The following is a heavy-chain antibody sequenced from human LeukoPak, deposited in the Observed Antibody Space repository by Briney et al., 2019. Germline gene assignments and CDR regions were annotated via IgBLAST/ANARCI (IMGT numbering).Heavy chain of an antibody. CDR3: AKESPGITMVRGVPMYYFDY. Sequence: GGSLRLSCAASGSTFSSYAMSWVRQAPGKGLEWVSAISGSGGVTYYADSVKGRFTISRDNSKNTLYLQMNSLRAEDTAVYYCAKESPGITMVRGVPMYYFDYWGQGTLVTVSS. V-gene: IGHV3-23*01. J-gene: IGHJ4*02. D-gene: IGHD3-10*01. CDR2: ISGSGGVT. CDR1: GSTFSSYA.